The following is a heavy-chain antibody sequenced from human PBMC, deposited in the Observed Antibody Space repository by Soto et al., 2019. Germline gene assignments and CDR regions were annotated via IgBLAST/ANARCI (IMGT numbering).Heavy chain of an antibody. CDR1: GFSLSTSGMC. Sequence: SGPTLVNPTQTLTLTCTFSGFSLSTSGMCVSWIRQPPGKALEWLALIDWDDDKNYSTSLKTRLTISKDTSKNQVVLTMTNMAPVDTATYYCARIKDDDSSGGNGPWYFDYWGQGTLVTVSS. V-gene: IGHV2-70*01. J-gene: IGHJ4*02. D-gene: IGHD3-22*01. CDR3: ARIKDDDSSGGNGPWYFDY. CDR2: IDWDDDK.